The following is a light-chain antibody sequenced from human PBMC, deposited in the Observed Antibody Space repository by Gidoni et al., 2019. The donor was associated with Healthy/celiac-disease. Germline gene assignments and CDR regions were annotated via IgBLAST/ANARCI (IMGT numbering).Light chain of an antibody. J-gene: IGLJ1*01. V-gene: IGLV2-14*01. Sequence: SALTQPASVSGSPGQSLPISCTGTSSDVGGYNYVSWYQQHPGKAPNLMIYEVSNRPSGVSNRFSGSKSGNTASLTISGLQAEDEADYYCSSYTSSSTPYVFGTGTKVTVL. CDR2: EVS. CDR1: SSDVGGYNY. CDR3: SSYTSSSTPYV.